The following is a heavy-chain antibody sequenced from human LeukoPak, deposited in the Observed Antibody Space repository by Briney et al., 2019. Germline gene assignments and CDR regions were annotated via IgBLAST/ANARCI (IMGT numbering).Heavy chain of an antibody. CDR2: IIPIFGTA. J-gene: IGHJ3*02. CDR3: ARSAPEYYDILTGFRAFDI. Sequence: SVKVSFKASGGTFSSYAISWVRQAPGQGLEWMGGIIPIFGTANYAQKFQGRVTITADESTSTAYMELSSLRSEDTAVYYCARSAPEYYDILTGFRAFDIWGQGTMVTVSS. V-gene: IGHV1-69*13. D-gene: IGHD3-9*01. CDR1: GGTFSSYA.